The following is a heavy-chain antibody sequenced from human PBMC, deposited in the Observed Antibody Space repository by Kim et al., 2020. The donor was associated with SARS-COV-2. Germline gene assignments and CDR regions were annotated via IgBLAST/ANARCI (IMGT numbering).Heavy chain of an antibody. CDR2: ISSNGGST. J-gene: IGHJ4*02. V-gene: IGHV3-64D*09. D-gene: IGHD5-18*01. CDR3: VKNSRYSYGNFDY. Sequence: GGSLRLSCSASGFTFSSYAMHWVRQAPGKGLEYVSAISSNGGSTYYADSVKGRFTISRDNSKNTLYLQMSRLRAEDTAVYYCVKNSRYSYGNFDYWGQGTLVTVSS. CDR1: GFTFSSYA.